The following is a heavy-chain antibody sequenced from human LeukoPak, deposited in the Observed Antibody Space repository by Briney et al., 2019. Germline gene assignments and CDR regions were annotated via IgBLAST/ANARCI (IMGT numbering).Heavy chain of an antibody. V-gene: IGHV2-70*17. J-gene: IGHJ4*02. Sequence: SGPALVKPTQTLTLTCTFSGFSLSTTGMCVSWIRQPPGKALEWLARIDWDDDKFYSTSLKTRLTVSKDTSKNQVVLTVTNMDPVDTATYYCARKIAVAAPFDYWSQGTLVTVSS. CDR1: GFSLSTTGMC. CDR3: ARKIAVAAPFDY. CDR2: IDWDDDK. D-gene: IGHD6-19*01.